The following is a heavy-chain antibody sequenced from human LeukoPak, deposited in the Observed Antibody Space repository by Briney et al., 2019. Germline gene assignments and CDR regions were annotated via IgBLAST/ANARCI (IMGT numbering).Heavy chain of an antibody. CDR3: ARVLVAGTFGY. CDR1: EYSFPNYC. Sequence: GESLKISCKHSEYSFPNYCIGWVRQMPGKGLECMGIIYPGDSDTRYSPSFQGQVTISADKSISTAYLQWSSLKASDTAMYYCARVLVAGTFGYWGQGTLVTVSS. V-gene: IGHV5-51*01. CDR2: IYPGDSDT. J-gene: IGHJ4*02. D-gene: IGHD6-19*01.